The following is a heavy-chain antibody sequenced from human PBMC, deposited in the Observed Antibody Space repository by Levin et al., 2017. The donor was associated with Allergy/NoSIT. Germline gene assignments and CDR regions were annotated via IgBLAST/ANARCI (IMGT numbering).Heavy chain of an antibody. Sequence: GESLKISCAASGILFSSYDMNWVRQAPGKGLEWVSSISAGGNYIYYADSVKGRFTISRDNAKNSLFLQMNSRRAEDTAVYYFASWAMYHYDRSAFDYFYYATDVWGQGTTVTVSS. J-gene: IGHJ6*02. V-gene: IGHV3-21*01. CDR1: GILFSSYD. CDR3: ASWAMYHYDRSAFDYFYYATDV. CDR2: ISAGGNYI. D-gene: IGHD3-22*01.